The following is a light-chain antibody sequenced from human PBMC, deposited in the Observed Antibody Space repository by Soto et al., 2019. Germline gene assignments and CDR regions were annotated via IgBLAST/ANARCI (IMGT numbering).Light chain of an antibody. Sequence: QSALTQPASVSGSPGQSITISCTGTSSDVGSYNVVSWYQQHPGKAPKLMIYEVTERPSGVSNRFSGSKSGNTASLTISGLQAEDEADYYCSSYAGSGIVIFGGGTKLTV. J-gene: IGLJ2*01. CDR1: SSDVGSYNV. CDR2: EVT. CDR3: SSYAGSGIVI. V-gene: IGLV2-23*02.